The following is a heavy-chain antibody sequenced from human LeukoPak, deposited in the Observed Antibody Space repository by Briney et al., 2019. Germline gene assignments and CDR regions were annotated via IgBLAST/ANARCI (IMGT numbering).Heavy chain of an antibody. D-gene: IGHD2-21*02. CDR3: ARAYMTATRHFDS. J-gene: IGHJ4*02. CDR2: IIPIFGTP. Sequence: GASVKVSCKTSGGTFSSYTISWVRQAPGQGLEWMGGIIPIFGTPHYAQKFQERVTITADASTSTAYMELSSLRSEDTAVYYCARAYMTATRHFDSWGQGTLVTVSS. V-gene: IGHV1-69*13. CDR1: GGTFSSYT.